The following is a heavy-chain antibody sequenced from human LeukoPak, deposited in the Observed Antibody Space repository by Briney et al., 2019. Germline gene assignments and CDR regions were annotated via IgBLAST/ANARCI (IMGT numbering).Heavy chain of an antibody. CDR3: ARDPPPTVGATIQDDY. D-gene: IGHD1-26*01. J-gene: IGHJ4*02. CDR2: INPNSGGT. V-gene: IGHV1-2*02. CDR1: GYTFTSYG. Sequence: ASVKVSCKASGYTFTSYGISWVRQAPGQGLEWMGWINPNSGGTNYAQKFQGRVTMTRDTSISTAYMELSRLRSDDTAVYYCARDPPPTVGATIQDDYWGQGTLVTVSS.